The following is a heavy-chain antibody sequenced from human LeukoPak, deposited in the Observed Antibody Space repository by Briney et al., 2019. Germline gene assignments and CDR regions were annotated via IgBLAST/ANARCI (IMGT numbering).Heavy chain of an antibody. V-gene: IGHV4-59*01. Sequence: SETLSLTCTVSGGSISSYYWSWIRQPPGKGLEWIGYIYYSGSTNYNPSLKSRVTISVDTSKNQFSLKLSSVTAADTAVYYCARAGITVVRGVIIPYYYYYMDVWGKGTTVTVSS. CDR3: ARAGITVVRGVIIPYYYYYMDV. D-gene: IGHD3-10*01. J-gene: IGHJ6*03. CDR1: GGSISSYY. CDR2: IYYSGST.